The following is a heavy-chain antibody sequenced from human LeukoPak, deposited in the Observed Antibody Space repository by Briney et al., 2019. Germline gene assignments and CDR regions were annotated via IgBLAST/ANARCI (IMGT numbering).Heavy chain of an antibody. CDR3: ARAGEEYSSSWFDY. CDR1: GFTFSSYA. Sequence: PGGSLRLSCAASGFTFSSYAMHWVRQAPGKGLEWVAVISYDGSNKYYADSVKGRFTISRDNSKNTLYLQMNSLRAEDTAVYYCARAGEEYSSSWFDYWGQGTLVTVSS. D-gene: IGHD6-13*01. V-gene: IGHV3-30-3*01. CDR2: ISYDGSNK. J-gene: IGHJ4*02.